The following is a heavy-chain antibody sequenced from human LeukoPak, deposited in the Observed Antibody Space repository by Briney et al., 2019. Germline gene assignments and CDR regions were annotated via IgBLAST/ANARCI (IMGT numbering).Heavy chain of an antibody. CDR1: GGSFSGYY. D-gene: IGHD3-16*02. Sequence: SETLSLTCAVYGGSFSGYYWSWIRQPPGKGLEWIGYIDYRGSTNYNPSLKSRVTISIDTSKNQFSLKLSSVTAADTAVYHCATGRYYDNVWGSYRPSFDFWGQGTLATVSS. J-gene: IGHJ4*02. V-gene: IGHV4-59*08. CDR3: ATGRYYDNVWGSYRPSFDF. CDR2: IDYRGST.